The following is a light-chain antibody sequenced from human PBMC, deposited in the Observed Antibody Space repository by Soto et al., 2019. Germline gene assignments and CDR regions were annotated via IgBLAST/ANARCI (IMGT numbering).Light chain of an antibody. CDR3: QQYGSSPTLT. V-gene: IGKV3-20*01. CDR1: QSVSSIQ. CDR2: GAS. J-gene: IGKJ4*01. Sequence: EILLTQYPGTLSLSPGERATLSCGGSQSVSSIQLAWYQQKPGQAPRLLIYGASSRATGIPDRFSGSGSATDFTLPISRLEPQDFVVYYCQQYGSSPTLTFGGGTQVDIK.